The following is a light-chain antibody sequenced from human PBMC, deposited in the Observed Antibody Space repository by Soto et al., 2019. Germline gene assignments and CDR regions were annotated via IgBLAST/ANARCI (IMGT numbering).Light chain of an antibody. CDR3: SSYTSSSTLV. Sequence: QSALTQPASVSGSPGQSITISCTGTNSDVGGYNSVSWYQQHQGKAPKLMIFEVNNRPSGVSNRFSGSKSGNTASLTISGLQAEDEADYYCSSYTSSSTLVFGGGTKLTVL. V-gene: IGLV2-14*01. CDR1: NSDVGGYNS. CDR2: EVN. J-gene: IGLJ2*01.